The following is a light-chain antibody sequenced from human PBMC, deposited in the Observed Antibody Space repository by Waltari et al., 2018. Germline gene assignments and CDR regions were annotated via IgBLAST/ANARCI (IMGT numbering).Light chain of an antibody. CDR2: DVS. V-gene: IGLV2-14*03. J-gene: IGLJ2*01. CDR3: SSYTTGRTVVI. CDR1: NDDLGAYNY. Sequence: QSALTQPASVSGSPGQSHTISCTRTNDDLGAYNYVSWYQLHPGQAPKLIIYDVSKRPSGVSDRFSGSKSANTASLTISDLQAEDDNDYYCSSYTTGRTVVIFGGGTKLTVL.